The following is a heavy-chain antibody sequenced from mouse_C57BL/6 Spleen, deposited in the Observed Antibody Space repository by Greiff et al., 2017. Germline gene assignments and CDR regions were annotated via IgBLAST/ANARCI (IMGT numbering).Heavy chain of an antibody. Sequence: VKLVESGPGLVAPSQSLSITCTVSGFSLTSYAISWVRQPPGKGLEWLGVIWTGEGTNYNSALKSRLSISKDNSKSQVFLKMNSLQTDDTARYYCARKSSSGYNFDYWGQGTTLTVSS. J-gene: IGHJ2*01. CDR3: ARKSSSGYNFDY. CDR1: GFSLTSYA. D-gene: IGHD3-2*02. V-gene: IGHV2-9-1*01. CDR2: IWTGEGT.